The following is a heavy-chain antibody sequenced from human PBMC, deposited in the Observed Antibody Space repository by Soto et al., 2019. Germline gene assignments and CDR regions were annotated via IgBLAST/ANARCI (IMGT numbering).Heavy chain of an antibody. D-gene: IGHD4-4*01. V-gene: IGHV3-30-3*01. CDR2: ISYDGSNK. CDR1: GFTFSSYA. Sequence: QVQLVESGGGVVQPGRSLRLSCAASGFTFSSYAMHLVRQAPGKGLEWVAVISYDGSNKYYADSVKGRFTISRDNSKNTLYLQMNRLRADDTAVYYCATTIYSNYAWSMDVCGQGTTVTVSS. CDR3: ATTIYSNYAWSMDV. J-gene: IGHJ6*02.